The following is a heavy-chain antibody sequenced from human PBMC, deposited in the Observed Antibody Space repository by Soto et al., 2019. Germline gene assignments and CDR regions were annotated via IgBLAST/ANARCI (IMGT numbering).Heavy chain of an antibody. Sequence: QVQLVQSGAEVKKPGSSVKVSCKASGGTFSSYPISWVRQAPGQGLEWMGGIIPIFGTANYAQKFQGRVTITADESTSTAYMELSSLRSEDTAVYYCARGASAVAGTWYFDLWGRGTLVTVSS. CDR1: GGTFSSYP. D-gene: IGHD6-19*01. CDR3: ARGASAVAGTWYFDL. CDR2: IIPIFGTA. J-gene: IGHJ2*01. V-gene: IGHV1-69*01.